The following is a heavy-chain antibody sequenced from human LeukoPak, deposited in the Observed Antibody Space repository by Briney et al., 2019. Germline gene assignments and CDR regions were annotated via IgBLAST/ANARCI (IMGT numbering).Heavy chain of an antibody. CDR3: ARGGVYSSGSYYLYYFDY. CDR1: GITFSSYA. CDR2: ISYDGSNK. Sequence: PGGSLRLSCVASGITFSSYAMHWVRQAPGKGLEWVALISYDGSNKYYADSVKGRFTISRDNSKNTLYLQMNSLRAEDTAVYYCARGGVYSSGSYYLYYFDYWGQGTLVTVSS. V-gene: IGHV3-30-3*01. J-gene: IGHJ4*02. D-gene: IGHD6-19*01.